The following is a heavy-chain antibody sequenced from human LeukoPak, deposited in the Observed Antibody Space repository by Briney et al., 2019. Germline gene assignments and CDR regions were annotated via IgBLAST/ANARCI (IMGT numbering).Heavy chain of an antibody. D-gene: IGHD1-26*01. Sequence: SETLSLTCTVSGGSISSSSYYWGWIRQPPGKGLEWIGSIFYSGSTYYNPSLKSRVTISVDTSKNQFSLKLSSVTAADTAVYYCARRSSGSYLGYWGQGTLVTVSS. CDR2: IFYSGST. CDR3: ARRSSGSYLGY. V-gene: IGHV4-39*01. J-gene: IGHJ4*02. CDR1: GGSISSSSYY.